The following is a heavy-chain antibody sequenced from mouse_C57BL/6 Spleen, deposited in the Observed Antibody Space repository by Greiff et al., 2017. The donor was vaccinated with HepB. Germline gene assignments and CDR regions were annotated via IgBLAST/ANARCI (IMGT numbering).Heavy chain of an antibody. CDR3: TRKYYGSSYAMDY. CDR2: ISSGGDYI. V-gene: IGHV5-9-1*02. J-gene: IGHJ4*01. D-gene: IGHD1-1*01. Sequence: EVKLQESGEGLVKPGGSLKLSCAASGFTFSSYAMSWVRQTPEKRLEWVAYISSGGDYIYYADTVTGRFTISRDNARNTLYLQMSSLKSEDTAMYYCTRKYYGSSYAMDYRGQGTSVTVSS. CDR1: GFTFSSYA.